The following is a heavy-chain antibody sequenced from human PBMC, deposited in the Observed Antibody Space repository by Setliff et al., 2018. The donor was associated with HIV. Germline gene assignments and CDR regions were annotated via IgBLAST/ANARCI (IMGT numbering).Heavy chain of an antibody. Sequence: SETLSLTCTVSGGSISTYYWTWIRQPPGKGLEWIGYIYASGSTKYNPSLESRVTMSVDTSKNQFSLKLRSVTAADTAVYYCARGEILQWSDYWGQGTLVTVSS. CDR3: ARGEILQWSDY. CDR2: IYASGST. D-gene: IGHD2-15*01. CDR1: GGSISTYY. V-gene: IGHV4-59*01. J-gene: IGHJ4*02.